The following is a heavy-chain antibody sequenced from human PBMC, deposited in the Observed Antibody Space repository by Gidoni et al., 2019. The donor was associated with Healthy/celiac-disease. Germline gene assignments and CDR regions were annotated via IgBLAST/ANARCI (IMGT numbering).Heavy chain of an antibody. V-gene: IGHV1-69*01. D-gene: IGHD2-2*01. Sequence: QVQLVQSGAEVKKPGSSVKVSCKASGGTFRSYAISWVRQAPGQGLEWMGGIIPIFGTANYAQKFQGRVTITADESTSTAYMELSSLRSEDTAVYYCARDPPVYCSSTSCYPRYYGMDVWGQGTTVTVSS. CDR3: ARDPPVYCSSTSCYPRYYGMDV. CDR1: GGTFRSYA. CDR2: IIPIFGTA. J-gene: IGHJ6*02.